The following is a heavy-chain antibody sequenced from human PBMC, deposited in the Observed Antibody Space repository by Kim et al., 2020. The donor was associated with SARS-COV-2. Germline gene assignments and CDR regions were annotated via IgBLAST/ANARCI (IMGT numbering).Heavy chain of an antibody. CDR1: GFTFSSYG. CDR2: IWYDGSNK. CDR3: AKDFRVNYYDSSGYFDY. Sequence: GGSLRLSCAASGFTFSSYGMHWVRQAPGKGLEWVAVIWYDGSNKYYADSVKGRFTISRDNSKNTLYLQMNSPRAEDTAVYYCAKDFRVNYYDSSGYFDYWGQGTLVTVSS. D-gene: IGHD3-22*01. J-gene: IGHJ4*02. V-gene: IGHV3-33*06.